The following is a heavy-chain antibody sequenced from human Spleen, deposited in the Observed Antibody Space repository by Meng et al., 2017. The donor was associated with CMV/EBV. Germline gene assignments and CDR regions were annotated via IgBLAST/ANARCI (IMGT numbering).Heavy chain of an antibody. Sequence: SETLSLTCTVSGGSISSYYWSWIRQPPGKGLEWIGYIYYSGSTNYNPSLKSRVTISVDTSKTQFSLKLSSVTAADTAVYYCATFGELYGMDVWGQGTTVTVSS. D-gene: IGHD3-10*01. V-gene: IGHV4-59*01. CDR1: GGSISSYY. CDR3: ATFGELYGMDV. J-gene: IGHJ6*02. CDR2: IYYSGST.